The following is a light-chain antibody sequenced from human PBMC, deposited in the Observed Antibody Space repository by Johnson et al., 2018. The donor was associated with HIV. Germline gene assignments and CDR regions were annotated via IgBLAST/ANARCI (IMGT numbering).Light chain of an antibody. CDR3: GTWDSNLSAFV. CDR2: DNN. Sequence: QPVLTQPPSVSAAPGQKVTISCSGSSSNIGNNYVSWYQQLPGTAPKLLIYDNNKRPSGIPDRFSGSKSGTSATLGITGLPTGDEADYYCGTWDSNLSAFVFGTGTKVTVL. CDR1: SSNIGNNY. J-gene: IGLJ1*01. V-gene: IGLV1-51*01.